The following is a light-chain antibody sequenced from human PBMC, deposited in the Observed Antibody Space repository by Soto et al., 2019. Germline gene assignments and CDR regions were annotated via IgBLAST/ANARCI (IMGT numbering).Light chain of an antibody. Sequence: QLVLTQPPSVSGAPGQRVTISCSGSSSNIGAGYDVHWYQQLPGTAPKLVIYGNNNRPSGVPDRFSGSKSGTSASLAITGLQAEDEADYYCQSYDSSLSAMVFGGGTKLTVL. CDR1: SSNIGAGYD. J-gene: IGLJ2*01. CDR2: GNN. CDR3: QSYDSSLSAMV. V-gene: IGLV1-40*01.